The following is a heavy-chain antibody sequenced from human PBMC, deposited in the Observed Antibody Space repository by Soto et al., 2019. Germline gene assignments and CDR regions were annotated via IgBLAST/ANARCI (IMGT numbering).Heavy chain of an antibody. Sequence: EVQLVESGGGWVQPGGSLRLSCAASGFTFSSYSMNWVRQAPGKGLEWVSYISSSSSTIYYAESVKGRFTISRDNAKNSLYLQMHSLRAEDAAVYYCARGGQWLVPDYWGQGPLVTVSS. V-gene: IGHV3-48*01. CDR3: ARGGQWLVPDY. CDR2: ISSSSSTI. CDR1: GFTFSSYS. J-gene: IGHJ4*02. D-gene: IGHD6-19*01.